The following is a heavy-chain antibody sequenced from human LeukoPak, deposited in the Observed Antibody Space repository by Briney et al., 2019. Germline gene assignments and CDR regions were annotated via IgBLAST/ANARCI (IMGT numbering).Heavy chain of an antibody. CDR2: ISGSGGST. J-gene: IGHJ4*02. Sequence: GGSLRLSCAASGFTFSSYAMSWVRRAPGKGLEWVSAISGSGGSTYYADSVKGRFTISRDNSKNTLYLQMNSLRAEDTAVYYCAKGRTYSSSSPFDYWGQGTLVTVSS. CDR1: GFTFSSYA. CDR3: AKGRTYSSSSPFDY. V-gene: IGHV3-23*01. D-gene: IGHD6-6*01.